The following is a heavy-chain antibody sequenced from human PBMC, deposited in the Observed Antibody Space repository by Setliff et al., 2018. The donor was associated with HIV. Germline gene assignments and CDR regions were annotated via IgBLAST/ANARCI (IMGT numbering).Heavy chain of an antibody. CDR2: IYYSGST. Sequence: ESLKISCAASGFTFSGYWMNWVRQAPGKGLEWIGSIYYSGSTNYNPSLKSRVTISVDTSKNQFSLKLSSVTAADTAVYYCASAPIVVVIPHAFDIWGQGTMVTVS. CDR1: GFTFSGYW. CDR3: ASAPIVVVIPHAFDI. V-gene: IGHV4-59*01. J-gene: IGHJ3*02. D-gene: IGHD3-22*01.